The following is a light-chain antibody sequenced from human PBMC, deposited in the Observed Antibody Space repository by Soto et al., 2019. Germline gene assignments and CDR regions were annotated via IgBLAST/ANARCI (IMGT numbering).Light chain of an antibody. CDR1: QSVTSK. Sequence: EVVLTQSPGTLSLSTGDRATLSCGASQSVTSKLAWYQQKPGQAPRRLISGASNRATGIPDRFSGSGSGTDFTLTISRLEPDDFALYFCQQYGGSPITFGLGTRLEI. CDR3: QQYGGSPIT. V-gene: IGKV3-20*01. CDR2: GAS. J-gene: IGKJ5*01.